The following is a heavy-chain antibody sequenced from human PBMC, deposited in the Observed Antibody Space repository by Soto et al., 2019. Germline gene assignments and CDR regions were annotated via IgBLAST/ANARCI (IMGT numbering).Heavy chain of an antibody. Sequence: QITLKESGPTLVKPTQTLTLTCTFSGFSLTTRGVGVGWIRQPRGKALECLALIYWDDDKRYSPSLQSRLSITKDSSKSQVVLTMTNVDPVDTATYYCAHIPNYYQYDWFDPWGQGTLVSVSS. CDR1: GFSLTTRGVG. CDR3: AHIPNYYQYDWFDP. J-gene: IGHJ5*02. V-gene: IGHV2-5*02. D-gene: IGHD3-16*01. CDR2: IYWDDDK.